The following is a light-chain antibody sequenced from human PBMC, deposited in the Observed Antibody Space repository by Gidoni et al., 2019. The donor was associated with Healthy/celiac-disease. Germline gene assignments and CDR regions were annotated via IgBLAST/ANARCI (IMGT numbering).Light chain of an antibody. J-gene: IGKJ1*01. CDR1: QSVSSY. CDR2: DAS. CDR3: QQRSNWPRT. Sequence: EIVLTQSPATLSLSPGERATLPCRASQSVSSYLAWYQQKPGQAPRLLIYDASNRATGIPARFSGSVSGTDFTLTISSLEPEDFAVYYCQQRSNWPRTFGQGTKVEIK. V-gene: IGKV3-11*01.